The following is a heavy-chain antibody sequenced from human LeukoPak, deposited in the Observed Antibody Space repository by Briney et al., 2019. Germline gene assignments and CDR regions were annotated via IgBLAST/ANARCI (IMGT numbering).Heavy chain of an antibody. Sequence: GGSLRLSCAASGFTFSSYSMNWVRQAPGKGLEWVSYISSSSSTIYYADSVKGRFTISRDNSKKTLYLQMNSLRAEDTAVYYCAKEPYRNSYLFDYWGERTLVTVSS. CDR2: ISSSSSTI. D-gene: IGHD4-11*01. CDR1: GFTFSSYS. CDR3: AKEPYRNSYLFDY. V-gene: IGHV3-48*01. J-gene: IGHJ4*02.